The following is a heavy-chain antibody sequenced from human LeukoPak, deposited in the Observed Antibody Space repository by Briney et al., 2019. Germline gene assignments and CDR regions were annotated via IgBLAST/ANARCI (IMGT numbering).Heavy chain of an antibody. V-gene: IGHV3-33*01. CDR1: GFTFSSYG. D-gene: IGHD3-22*01. Sequence: GRSLRLSCAASGFTFSSYGMHWVRQAPGKGLEWVAVIWYDGSNKYYADSVKGRFTISRDNSKNTLYLQMNSLRAEDTAVYYCARDDSSALDAFDGWGQGTMVTVYS. CDR3: ARDDSSALDAFDG. J-gene: IGHJ3*01. CDR2: IWYDGSNK.